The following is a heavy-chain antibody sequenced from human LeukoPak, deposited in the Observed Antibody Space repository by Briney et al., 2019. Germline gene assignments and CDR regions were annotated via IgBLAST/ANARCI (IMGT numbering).Heavy chain of an antibody. V-gene: IGHV5-10-1*01. D-gene: IGHD6-19*01. CDR1: GHSFIGYW. CDR3: ARHALGGSGWYYFDY. CDR2: IDPKNSDT. J-gene: IGHJ4*02. Sequence: GESLRISCKGSGHSFIGYWISWVRQMPGEGLEWMGRIDPKNSDTVYSPSFQGHVTISADRSIDTAYLQWSGLRASDTGMYYCARHALGGSGWYYFDYWGLGTLVTVSS.